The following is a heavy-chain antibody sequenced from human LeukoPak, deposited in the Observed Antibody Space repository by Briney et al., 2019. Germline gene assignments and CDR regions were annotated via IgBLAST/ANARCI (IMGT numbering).Heavy chain of an antibody. D-gene: IGHD4/OR15-4a*01. CDR2: INHSGST. CDR3: AREDCGAVCSSLLDY. Sequence: SETLSLTCAVYGGSFSGYYWSWIRQPPGKGLEWIGEINHSGSTNYNPSLKSRVTISVDTSKNQFSLKLSSVTAADTAIYYCAREDCGAVCSSLLDYWGQGTLVSVSS. CDR1: GGSFSGYY. V-gene: IGHV4-34*01. J-gene: IGHJ4*02.